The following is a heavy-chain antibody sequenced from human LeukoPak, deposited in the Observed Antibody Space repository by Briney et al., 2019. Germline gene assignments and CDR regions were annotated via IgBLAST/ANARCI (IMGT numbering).Heavy chain of an antibody. D-gene: IGHD5-18*01. CDR3: ARTHSPQLWIDY. Sequence: SETLSLTCTVSGGSISSGSYSWSWIRQPAGKGLEWIGRIYTSGSTNYNPSLKSRVTISVDTSKNQFSLKLSSVTAADTAVYYCARTHSPQLWIDYWGQGTLVTVSS. CDR2: IYTSGST. V-gene: IGHV4-61*02. CDR1: GGSISSGSYS. J-gene: IGHJ4*02.